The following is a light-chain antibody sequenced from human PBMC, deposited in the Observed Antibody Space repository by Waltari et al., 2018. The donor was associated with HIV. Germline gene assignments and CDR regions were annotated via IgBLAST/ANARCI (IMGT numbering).Light chain of an antibody. CDR2: AND. CDR1: SSNIGNNY. J-gene: IGLJ2*01. V-gene: IGLV1-51*01. CDR3: EAWDTSLTIV. Sequence: QSVLTQPPSVSAAPGQKVTLSCSGSSSNIGNNYVSWYQQLPGTAPKLLIYANDKRASGVPDRFSGSKSGTSATLDITGLQTGDEADYYCEAWDTSLTIVFGGGTKVDVL.